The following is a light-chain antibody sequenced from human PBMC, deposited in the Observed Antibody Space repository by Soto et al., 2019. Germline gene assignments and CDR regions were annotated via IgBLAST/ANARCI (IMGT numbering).Light chain of an antibody. V-gene: IGKV3-11*01. J-gene: IGKJ1*01. CDR2: DAS. Sequence: EIVLTQSPVTLSLSPGERATLSCRASQSVSSYLAWYQQKPGQAPRLLIYDASNRATGIPARFSGSGSETDFTLTISSLEPEDFAVYYCQQRSNWRTFGQGTKVEIK. CDR1: QSVSSY. CDR3: QQRSNWRT.